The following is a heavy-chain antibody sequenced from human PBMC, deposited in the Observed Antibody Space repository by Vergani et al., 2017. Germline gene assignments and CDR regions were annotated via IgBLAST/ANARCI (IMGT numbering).Heavy chain of an antibody. CDR3: ARRNPRGYSYGSDY. CDR2: ISTSSSTI. D-gene: IGHD5-18*01. CDR1: GFTFSTYS. J-gene: IGHJ4*02. V-gene: IGHV3-48*01. Sequence: EVRLVESGGGLVQPGGSLRLSCAASGFTFSTYSLNWVRQAPGKGLDWVSYISTSSSTIYYADSVKGRFTISRDNAKNSLFLQMNSLRAEDTAVYYCARRNPRGYSYGSDYWGQGTLVTVSS.